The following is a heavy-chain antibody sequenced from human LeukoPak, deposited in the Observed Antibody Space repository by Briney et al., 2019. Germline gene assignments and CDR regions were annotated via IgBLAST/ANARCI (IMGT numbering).Heavy chain of an antibody. Sequence: ASVKVSCKASGYSFTSYDINWVRQATGQGLEWMGWMNPNSGNTGYAQKIQGRVTITRNTSISTAYMDLSSLRSEDTAVYYCARGNTIFGVVIANTKYNWFAPWGQGTLVTVSS. CDR3: ARGNTIFGVVIANTKYNWFAP. D-gene: IGHD3-3*01. J-gene: IGHJ5*02. CDR2: MNPNSGNT. V-gene: IGHV1-8*01. CDR1: GYSFTSYD.